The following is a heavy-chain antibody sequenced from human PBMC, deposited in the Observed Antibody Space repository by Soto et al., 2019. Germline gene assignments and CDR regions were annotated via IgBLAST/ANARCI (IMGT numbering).Heavy chain of an antibody. Sequence: QVQLVESGGGVVQPGTSLRLSCAASGFTFSSHVMHWVRQAPGKGLQWVAVIWNDGRNKQYADSVKGRFTISRDNSKNTLYLQMNSLRAEATAVYYCAREVGYNWNDNLYDDFDIWGQGTKVTISS. D-gene: IGHD1-1*01. CDR3: AREVGYNWNDNLYDDFDI. CDR2: IWNDGRNK. CDR1: GFTFSSHV. V-gene: IGHV3-33*01. J-gene: IGHJ3*02.